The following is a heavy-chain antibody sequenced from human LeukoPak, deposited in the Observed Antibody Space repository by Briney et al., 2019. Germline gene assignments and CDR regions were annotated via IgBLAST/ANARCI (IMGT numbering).Heavy chain of an antibody. Sequence: GGFLRLSCAASGFTFSSYAMSWVRQAPGKGLKWVSGISWNSNHIDYADSVKGRFTISRDNAKNSLYLQMNSLRGEDTALYYCAKGSGSALAYSSGWRFDYWGQGTLVTVSS. CDR3: AKGSGSALAYSSGWRFDY. D-gene: IGHD6-19*01. CDR2: ISWNSNHI. J-gene: IGHJ4*02. V-gene: IGHV3-9*01. CDR1: GFTFSSYA.